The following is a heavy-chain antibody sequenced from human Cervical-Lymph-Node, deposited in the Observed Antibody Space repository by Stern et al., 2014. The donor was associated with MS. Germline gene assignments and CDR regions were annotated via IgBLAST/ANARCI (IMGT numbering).Heavy chain of an antibody. V-gene: IGHV2-5*02. J-gene: IGHJ3*01. Sequence: QATLRESGPMLVQPTETLALTCTFSGFSLRGTGEGVAWIRQPPGKALGWVAVSYWDDDKRYSPSLDNRVTVTKDTSRKQVALIITNMDPVDSGTYYCAHLLITYGEVFGQDAFDFWGQGTVVTVSS. CDR2: SYWDDDK. D-gene: IGHD3-16*01. CDR3: AHLLITYGEVFGQDAFDF. CDR1: GFSLRGTGEG.